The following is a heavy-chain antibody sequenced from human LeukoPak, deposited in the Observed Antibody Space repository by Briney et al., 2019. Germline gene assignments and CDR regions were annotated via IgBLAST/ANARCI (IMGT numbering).Heavy chain of an antibody. D-gene: IGHD3-22*01. V-gene: IGHV1-18*01. CDR1: GYTFTTYN. CDR3: ASLKNYYDSSGYLVTDAFDI. J-gene: IGHJ3*02. Sequence: ASVKVSCKAPGYTFTTYNINWVRQAPGQGLEWMGWISGYNGNTNYAQKLQGRVTMTTGTSTSTAYMELRSLKSDDTAVYYCASLKNYYDSSGYLVTDAFDIWGQGTMVTVSS. CDR2: ISGYNGNT.